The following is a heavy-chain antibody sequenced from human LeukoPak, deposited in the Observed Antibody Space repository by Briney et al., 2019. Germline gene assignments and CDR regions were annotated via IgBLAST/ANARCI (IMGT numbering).Heavy chain of an antibody. CDR2: ITSGSSYR. D-gene: IGHD1-26*01. Sequence: GGSLRLSCAASGFTFSSYNMNWVRQAPGKGLEWVSSITSGSSYRFYADSVKGRVTISRDNAKNSLYLQMNSLRAEDTAVYYCARDPYSGSYGNYYYYFMDVWGKGTTVTISS. CDR3: ARDPYSGSYGNYYYYFMDV. CDR1: GFTFSSYN. V-gene: IGHV3-21*01. J-gene: IGHJ6*03.